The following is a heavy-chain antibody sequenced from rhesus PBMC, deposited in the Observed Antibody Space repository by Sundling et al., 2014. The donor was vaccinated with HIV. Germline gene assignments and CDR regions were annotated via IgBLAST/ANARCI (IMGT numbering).Heavy chain of an antibody. CDR3: ARVGSSYPDYFDY. J-gene: IGHJ4*01. V-gene: IGHV4-147*01. CDR2: VYGSSGSN. CDR1: GGSISSFY. Sequence: QLQLQESGPGLVKPSETLSLTCAVSGGSISSFYWSWIRQPPGKGLEWIGSVYGSSGSNFLNPSLKSRVTLSVDTSKNQFSLKLSSVTAADTAVYYCARVGSSYPDYFDYWGQGVLVTVSS. D-gene: IGHD4-29*01.